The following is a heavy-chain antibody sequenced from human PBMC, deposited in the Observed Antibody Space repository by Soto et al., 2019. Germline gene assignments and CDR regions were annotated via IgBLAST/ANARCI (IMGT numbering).Heavy chain of an antibody. CDR2: ISWNSGSI. D-gene: IGHD6-6*01. Sequence: QPGGSLRLSCAASGFTFDDYAMHWVRQAPGKGLEWVSGISWNSGSIGYADSVKGRFTISRDNAKNSLYLQMNSLRAGDTALYYCAKDMGRGQLGPRYYYGMDVWGQGTTVTVSS. CDR3: AKDMGRGQLGPRYYYGMDV. V-gene: IGHV3-9*01. J-gene: IGHJ6*02. CDR1: GFTFDDYA.